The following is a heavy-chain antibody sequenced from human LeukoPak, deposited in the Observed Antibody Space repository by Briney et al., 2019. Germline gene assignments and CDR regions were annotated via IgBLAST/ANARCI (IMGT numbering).Heavy chain of an antibody. V-gene: IGHV5-51*01. J-gene: IGHJ4*02. Sequence: GESLKISCKGSGYSFTSYWIGWVRQMLGKGLEWMGSIYPGDSDATYSPSFQGQVTISADKSISTAYLQWSSLKASDIAMYYCARREGYGEFDYWGQGTLVTVSS. CDR1: GYSFTSYW. CDR3: ARREGYGEFDY. D-gene: IGHD4-17*01. CDR2: IYPGDSDA.